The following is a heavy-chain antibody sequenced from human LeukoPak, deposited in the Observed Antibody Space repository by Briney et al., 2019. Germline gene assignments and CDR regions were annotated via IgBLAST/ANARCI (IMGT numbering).Heavy chain of an antibody. V-gene: IGHV3-30*02. J-gene: IGHJ2*01. Sequence: PGGSLRLSCAASGFNFNTYGMHWVRQTPGRGLEWVAFIRYDGSSKYNTDSVKGRFTVSRDNPKNTLYLQMNSLRAEDTALYYCAKAGVLRYFDWLPHWYFDLWGRGTLVTVSS. CDR2: IRYDGSSK. CDR1: GFNFNTYG. CDR3: AKAGVLRYFDWLPHWYFDL. D-gene: IGHD3-9*01.